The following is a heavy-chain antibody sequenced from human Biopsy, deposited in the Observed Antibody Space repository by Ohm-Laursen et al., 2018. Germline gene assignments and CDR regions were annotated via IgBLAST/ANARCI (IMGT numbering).Heavy chain of an antibody. Sequence: TLSLTCAVSGVSINTGGYYWTWIRQHPGTGLEWIGYIHYSGNTLYNPSLKSRLPISVDTSRNQFSLRLTSVTAADTALYYCTRAGGGKIYGLWGQGTLVTVSS. D-gene: IGHD3-16*01. J-gene: IGHJ4*02. V-gene: IGHV4-31*11. CDR2: IHYSGNT. CDR3: TRAGGGKIYGL. CDR1: GVSINTGGYY.